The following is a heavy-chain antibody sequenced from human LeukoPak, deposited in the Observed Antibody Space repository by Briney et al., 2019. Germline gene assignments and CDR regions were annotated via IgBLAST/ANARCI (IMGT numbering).Heavy chain of an antibody. J-gene: IGHJ6*03. CDR2: IYHSGST. CDR1: GYSISSDYY. CDR3: ARRSPQGDYMDV. D-gene: IGHD1-26*01. Sequence: PSETLSLTCAVSGYSISSDYYWGRIRQPPGKGLEWIGTIYHSGSTYYNPSLNSRVTISVDTSKNQFSLKLSSVTAADTAVYYCARRSPQGDYMDVWGKGTTVTVSS. V-gene: IGHV4-38-2*01.